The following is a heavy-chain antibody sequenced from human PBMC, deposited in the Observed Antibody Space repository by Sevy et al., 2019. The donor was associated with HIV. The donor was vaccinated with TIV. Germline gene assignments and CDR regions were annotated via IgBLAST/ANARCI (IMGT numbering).Heavy chain of an antibody. V-gene: IGHV3-11*01. CDR2: ISSSGSTI. Sequence: GGSLRLSCAASGFTFSDSYMSWIRQAPGKGLEWVSYISSSGSTIYYADSVKGRFTISRDNAKNSRYLQMNSLRAEDTAVYYCAREGGYCSSTSCYTAYYYYYYGMDVWGQGTTVTVSS. CDR1: GFTFSDSY. D-gene: IGHD2-2*02. CDR3: AREGGYCSSTSCYTAYYYYYYGMDV. J-gene: IGHJ6*02.